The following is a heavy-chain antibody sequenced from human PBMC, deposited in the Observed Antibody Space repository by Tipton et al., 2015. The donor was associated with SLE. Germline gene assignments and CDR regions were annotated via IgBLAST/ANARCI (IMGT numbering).Heavy chain of an antibody. CDR1: GGSFSAYY. CDR3: ARGVLGGSYPY. V-gene: IGHV4-59*01. D-gene: IGHD1-26*01. Sequence: TLSLTCAVYGGSFSAYYWSWIRQPPGKGLEWIGYVYYTGSTSYNPSLKSRVTISVDTSKNHFSLRLKSVTAADTAVYYCARGVLGGSYPYWGQGTLVTVSS. CDR2: VYYTGST. J-gene: IGHJ4*02.